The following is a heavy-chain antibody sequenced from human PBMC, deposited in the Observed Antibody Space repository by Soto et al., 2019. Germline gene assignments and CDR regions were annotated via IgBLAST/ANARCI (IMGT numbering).Heavy chain of an antibody. CDR3: ARDHKWDGMDV. CDR2: INYSGTT. D-gene: IGHD1-26*01. V-gene: IGHV4-31*03. CDR1: GGSFSSDSFI. J-gene: IGHJ6*02. Sequence: QVQLQESGPGLVKPSQTLSLTCSVSGGSFSSDSFIWSWVRQFPGKGLEWIGYINYSGTTYYNPSLRSRITMSVDTSKNQFSLNLSSVTAADTAVYYCARDHKWDGMDVWGQGTTVTDSS.